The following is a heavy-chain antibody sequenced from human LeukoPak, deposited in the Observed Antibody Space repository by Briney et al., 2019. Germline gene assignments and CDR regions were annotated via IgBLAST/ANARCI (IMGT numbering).Heavy chain of an antibody. V-gene: IGHV4-34*01. CDR1: GGSFSGYY. D-gene: IGHD6-6*01. Sequence: PSETLSLTCAVYGGSFSGYYWSWIRQPPGKGLEWVGEINHSGSTNYNPSLKSRVTISVDTSKNQFSLKLSSVTTADTAVYYCASYSLNSSSPGDYWGQGTLVTVSS. CDR3: ASYSLNSSSPGDY. CDR2: INHSGST. J-gene: IGHJ4*02.